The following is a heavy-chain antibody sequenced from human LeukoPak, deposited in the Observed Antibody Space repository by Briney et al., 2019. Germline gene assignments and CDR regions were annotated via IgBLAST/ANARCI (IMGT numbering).Heavy chain of an antibody. J-gene: IGHJ4*02. CDR1: GYSFTHHN. CDR2: IKPNNGDT. V-gene: IGHV1-2*02. D-gene: IGHD4-17*01. Sequence: GASVKVSCKASGYSFTHHNVHWVRQAPGQALEWMGWIKPNNGDTKFSQKFQDRVTLTSDTSIDTAYMEMSGLTSDDTAIYYCARVPSAVTSTFDYWGQGTLVTVSS. CDR3: ARVPSAVTSTFDY.